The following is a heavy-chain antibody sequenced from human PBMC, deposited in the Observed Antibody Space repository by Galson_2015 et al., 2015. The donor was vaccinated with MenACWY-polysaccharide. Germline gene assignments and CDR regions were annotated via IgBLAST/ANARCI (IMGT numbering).Heavy chain of an antibody. V-gene: IGHV3-7*01. CDR3: ARGHYGMDV. Sequence: SLRLSCAASGFTFSNYWMTWVRQAPGKGLEWVANIKKDGSEKQYVDSVKGRFTISRDNALYLQMNSLRAEDTAVYFCARGHYGMDVWGQGTTVTVSS. CDR1: GFTFSNYW. CDR2: IKKDGSEK. J-gene: IGHJ6*02.